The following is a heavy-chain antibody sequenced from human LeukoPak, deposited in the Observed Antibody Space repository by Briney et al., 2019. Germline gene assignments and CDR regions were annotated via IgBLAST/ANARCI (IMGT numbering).Heavy chain of an antibody. CDR3: AEGPSSYIYQKGDYFDN. CDR1: GFTFSSYA. V-gene: IGHV3-23*01. D-gene: IGHD2-2*02. Sequence: GGSLRLSCAASGFTFSSYAMSWVRQAPGKGLEWVSAISGSGGSTYYADSAKGRFTISRDNSKNTLYLQMNSLRAEDTAVYYCAEGPSSYIYQKGDYFDNWGQGTLVTVSS. CDR2: ISGSGGST. J-gene: IGHJ4*02.